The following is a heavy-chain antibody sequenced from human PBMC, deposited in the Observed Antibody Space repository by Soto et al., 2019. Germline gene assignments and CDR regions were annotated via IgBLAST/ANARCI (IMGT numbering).Heavy chain of an antibody. Sequence: GSLRLSCAASGFTFSSYWMSWVRQAPGKGPEWVANIKQDGSEKYYVDSVKGRFTISRDNAKNSLYLQMNSLRAEDTAVYYCASSFRYCSGGSCAGPDAFDIWGQGTMVTVSS. CDR2: IKQDGSEK. V-gene: IGHV3-7*01. CDR3: ASSFRYCSGGSCAGPDAFDI. J-gene: IGHJ3*02. CDR1: GFTFSSYW. D-gene: IGHD2-15*01.